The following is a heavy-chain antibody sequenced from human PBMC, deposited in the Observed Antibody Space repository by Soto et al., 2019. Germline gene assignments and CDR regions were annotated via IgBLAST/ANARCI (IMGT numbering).Heavy chain of an antibody. CDR2: ISAYNGNT. CDR3: ARAEHIVVVTAREWFDP. CDR1: GYTFTSYG. D-gene: IGHD2-21*02. Sequence: GASVKVSCKASGYTFTSYGISWVRQAPGQGLEWMGWISAYNGNTNYAQKLQGRVTMTTDTSTSTAYMELRSLRSDDTAVYYCARAEHIVVVTAREWFDPWGQGTLVTVSS. V-gene: IGHV1-18*01. J-gene: IGHJ5*02.